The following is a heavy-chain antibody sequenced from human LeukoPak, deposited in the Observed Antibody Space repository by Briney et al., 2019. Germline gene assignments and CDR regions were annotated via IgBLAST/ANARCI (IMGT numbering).Heavy chain of an antibody. CDR3: AREYSSSSGSVSDY. J-gene: IGHJ4*02. CDR1: GFSFSSYS. V-gene: IGHV3-48*02. Sequence: AGGSLRLSCAASGFSFSSYSMNWVRQAPGKGLEWVSYISSIRNTIYYADSVKGRFTISRDNAKNSLYLQMNSLRDEDTAVYYCAREYSSSSGSVSDYWGQGTLVTVSS. CDR2: ISSIRNTI. D-gene: IGHD6-6*01.